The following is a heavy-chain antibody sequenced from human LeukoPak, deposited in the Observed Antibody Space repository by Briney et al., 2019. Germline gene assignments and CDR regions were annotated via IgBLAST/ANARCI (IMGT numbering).Heavy chain of an antibody. V-gene: IGHV5-51*01. Sequence: GESLKISCKGSGYNFTNYWIGWVRQMPGKGLEWMGIIHPGDSDIRNSPSFQGLVTISADKSISTAYLQWSSLKASDTAMYYCARSQPEYSSSFDYWGQGTLVTVSS. CDR3: ARSQPEYSSSFDY. D-gene: IGHD6-13*01. J-gene: IGHJ4*02. CDR1: GYNFTNYW. CDR2: IHPGDSDI.